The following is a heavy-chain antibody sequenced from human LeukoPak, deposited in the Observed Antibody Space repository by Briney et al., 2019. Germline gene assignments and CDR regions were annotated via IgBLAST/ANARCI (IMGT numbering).Heavy chain of an antibody. CDR1: GFTFPNTW. V-gene: IGHV3-15*01. Sequence: PGGSLRLSCAASGFTFPNTWMSWVRQAPGKGLEWVGRIKSKTDGGTADYAAPGKGRFTISRDDSKNTIYLQMNSLKTEDTAVYYCITWRWFDPWGQGTLVTVSS. J-gene: IGHJ5*02. CDR3: ITWRWFDP. CDR2: IKSKTDGGTA.